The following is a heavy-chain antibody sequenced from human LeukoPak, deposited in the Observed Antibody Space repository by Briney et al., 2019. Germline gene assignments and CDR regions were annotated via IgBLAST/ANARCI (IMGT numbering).Heavy chain of an antibody. Sequence: GGSLRLSCAASGFTFSSDWMIWVRQAPGKGLEWVANIKPDEGEKYYVDSVKGRFTVSRDNAKNSLYLQMDSLRAEDTAVYYCARDSDYYDSSGYGAFDIWGQGTMVTVSS. J-gene: IGHJ3*02. CDR3: ARDSDYYDSSGYGAFDI. D-gene: IGHD3-22*01. CDR2: IKPDEGEK. V-gene: IGHV3-7*01. CDR1: GFTFSSDW.